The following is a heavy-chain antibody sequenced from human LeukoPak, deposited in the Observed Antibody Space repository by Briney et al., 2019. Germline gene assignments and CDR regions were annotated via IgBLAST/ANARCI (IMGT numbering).Heavy chain of an antibody. J-gene: IGHJ4*02. V-gene: IGHV4-39*07. CDR3: ARAGKRRILTMIVRRDRIQDR. CDR1: GDSIIINDHY. Sequence: SETLSLTCTVSGDSIIINDHYWAWIRQPPGEGLEWIGSIHYTGTAYYNPSLKNRVTISVDTSKSQFSLRLSSVTAADTAVYYCARAGKRRILTMIVRRDRIQDRWGQGTLVTVSS. CDR2: IHYTGTA. D-gene: IGHD3-22*01.